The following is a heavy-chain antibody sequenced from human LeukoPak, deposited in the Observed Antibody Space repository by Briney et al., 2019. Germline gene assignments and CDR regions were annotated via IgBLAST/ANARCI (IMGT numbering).Heavy chain of an antibody. CDR3: ARLLTKKSYFYYMDV. CDR1: GYSFTSYL. Sequence: GESLKISCKGSGYSFTSYLIGWVRQMAGKGLGWMGVIYPGDSDTRYSPTFQGQVTISADKSISTAYLQWSSLKASDTAMYYCARLLTKKSYFYYMDVWGKGTTVTISS. CDR2: IYPGDSDT. J-gene: IGHJ6*03. D-gene: IGHD2-8*01. V-gene: IGHV5-51*01.